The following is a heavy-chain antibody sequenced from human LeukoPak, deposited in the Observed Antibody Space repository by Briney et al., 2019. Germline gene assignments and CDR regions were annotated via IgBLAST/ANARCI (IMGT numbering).Heavy chain of an antibody. Sequence: PGGSLRLSCAASGFTFSSYWMSWVRQAPGKGLEWVGFIRSKAYGGTTEYAASVKGRFTISRDDSKSIAYLQMNSLKTEDTAVYYCTRDVRHYYYMDVWGKGTTVTVSS. CDR3: TRDVRHYYYMDV. J-gene: IGHJ6*03. CDR1: GFTFSSYW. V-gene: IGHV3-49*04. CDR2: IRSKAYGGTT. D-gene: IGHD3-10*02.